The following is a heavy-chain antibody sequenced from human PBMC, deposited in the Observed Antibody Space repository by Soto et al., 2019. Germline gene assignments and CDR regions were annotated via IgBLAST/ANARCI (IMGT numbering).Heavy chain of an antibody. CDR1: GGSFSGYY. V-gene: IGHV4-34*01. Sequence: SETLSLTCAVYGGSFSGYYWSWIRQPPGKGLEWIGEINHSGSTNYNPYLKSRVTISVDTSKNQFSLKLSSVTAADTAVYYCARASLRGWYFDLWGRGTLVTVSS. J-gene: IGHJ2*01. CDR3: ARASLRGWYFDL. CDR2: INHSGST. D-gene: IGHD4-17*01.